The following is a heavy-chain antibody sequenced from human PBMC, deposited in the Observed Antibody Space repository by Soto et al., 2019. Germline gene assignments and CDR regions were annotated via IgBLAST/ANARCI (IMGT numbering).Heavy chain of an antibody. D-gene: IGHD4-17*01. CDR2: IWYDGSNK. Sequence: GGSLRLSCAASGFTFSSYGMHWVRQAPGKGLEWVAVIWYDGSNKYYADSVKGRFTISRDNSKNTLYLQMNSLRAEDTAVYYCASGDYGDYASFDYWGQGTLVTVSS. V-gene: IGHV3-33*01. CDR3: ASGDYGDYASFDY. J-gene: IGHJ4*02. CDR1: GFTFSSYG.